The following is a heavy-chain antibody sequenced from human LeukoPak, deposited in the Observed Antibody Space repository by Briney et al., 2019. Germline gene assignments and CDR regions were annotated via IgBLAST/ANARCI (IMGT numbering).Heavy chain of an antibody. Sequence: GGSLRLSCAASGFSFRTYWMSWVRQAPGKGLEWVSSISSSSSYIYYADSVKGRFTISRDNAKNSLYLQMNSLRAEDTAVYYCARDSGYDFWSGYQYYYYYYMDVWGKGTTVTVSS. V-gene: IGHV3-21*01. CDR3: ARDSGYDFWSGYQYYYYYYMDV. CDR1: GFSFRTYW. CDR2: ISSSSSYI. J-gene: IGHJ6*03. D-gene: IGHD3-3*01.